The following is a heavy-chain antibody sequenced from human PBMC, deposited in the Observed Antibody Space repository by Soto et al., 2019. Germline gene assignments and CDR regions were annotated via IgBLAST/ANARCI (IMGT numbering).Heavy chain of an antibody. Sequence: ASVKVSCKASGSTFTSSAVQWVRQARGQRLEWIGWIVVGSGNTNYAQEFLERVTITRDMSTSTSYKELSSLRCEETAVDYCVAGLLWFGELNCFDSWGQGTLVTVSS. CDR2: IVVGSGNT. J-gene: IGHJ5*01. V-gene: IGHV1-58*01. CDR3: VAGLLWFGELNCFDS. D-gene: IGHD3-10*01. CDR1: GSTFTSSA.